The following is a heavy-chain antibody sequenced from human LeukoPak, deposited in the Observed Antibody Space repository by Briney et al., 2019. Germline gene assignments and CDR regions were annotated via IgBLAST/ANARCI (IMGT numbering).Heavy chain of an antibody. J-gene: IGHJ3*02. V-gene: IGHV3-11*01. D-gene: IGHD3-9*01. Sequence: GGSLRLSCVASGFTFSDYYLTWIRQTPGKGLEWISSISSSLTTVYYADSVKGRFTVSRDNARNSVSLQMTGLRVEDTALYYCAREVDRSFDWLPPDAFDIWGQGTMVTVSS. CDR3: AREVDRSFDWLPPDAFDI. CDR2: ISSSLTTV. CDR1: GFTFSDYY.